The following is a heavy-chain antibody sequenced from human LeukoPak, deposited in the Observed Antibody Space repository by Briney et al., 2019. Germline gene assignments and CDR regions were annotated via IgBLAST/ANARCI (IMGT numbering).Heavy chain of an antibody. J-gene: IGHJ4*02. CDR1: GFTFSSYW. Sequence: GGSLRLSCAASGFTFSSYWMNWVRQAPGKGPEWVANIKQDGSEKYYVDSVKGRFTISRDNAKNSLYLQMNSLRAEDTAVYYCARDRRDFWSGFGEWGQGTLVTVSS. V-gene: IGHV3-7*03. CDR3: ARDRRDFWSGFGE. D-gene: IGHD3-3*01. CDR2: IKQDGSEK.